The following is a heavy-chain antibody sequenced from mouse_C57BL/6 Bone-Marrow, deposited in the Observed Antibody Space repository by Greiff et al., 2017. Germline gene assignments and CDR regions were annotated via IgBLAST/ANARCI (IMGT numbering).Heavy chain of an antibody. Sequence: EVQLQESGPSLVRPSQTLSLTCTVTGFSINSDCYWIWIRQFPGNKLEYIGYTFYSGITYYNPSLESRTYITRDTSKNQFSLKLSSVTTEDTATYYCARVYDYDDGDWYFDVWGTGTTVTVSS. V-gene: IGHV3-3*01. CDR2: TFYSGIT. D-gene: IGHD2-4*01. CDR3: ARVYDYDDGDWYFDV. J-gene: IGHJ1*03. CDR1: GFSINSDCY.